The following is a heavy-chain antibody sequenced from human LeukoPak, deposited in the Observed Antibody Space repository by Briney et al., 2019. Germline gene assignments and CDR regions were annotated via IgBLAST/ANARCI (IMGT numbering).Heavy chain of an antibody. J-gene: IGHJ3*02. D-gene: IGHD3-3*01. V-gene: IGHV1-46*01. Sequence: ASVKVSCKASGYTFTSYYMHWVRQAPGQGLERMGIINPSGGSTSYAQKFQGRVTMTRDTSTSTVYMELSSLRSEDTAVYYCASAFFGAAFDIWGQGTMVTVSS. CDR2: INPSGGST. CDR3: ASAFFGAAFDI. CDR1: GYTFTSYY.